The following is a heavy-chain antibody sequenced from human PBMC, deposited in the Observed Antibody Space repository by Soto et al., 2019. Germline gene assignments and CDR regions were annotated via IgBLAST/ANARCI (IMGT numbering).Heavy chain of an antibody. CDR1: GYSISSGYY. Sequence: SETLSLTCAVSGYSISSGYYWGWIRQPPGKGLEWIGSIYHSGSTYYNPSLKSRVTISVDTSKNQFSLKLSSVTAADTAVYYCARDSKAVAGTELIDYWGQATLVTVSS. J-gene: IGHJ4*02. V-gene: IGHV4-38-2*02. D-gene: IGHD6-19*01. CDR2: IYHSGST. CDR3: ARDSKAVAGTELIDY.